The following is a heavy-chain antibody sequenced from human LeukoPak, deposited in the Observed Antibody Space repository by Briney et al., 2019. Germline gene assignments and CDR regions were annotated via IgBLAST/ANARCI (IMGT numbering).Heavy chain of an antibody. Sequence: SQTLSLTCTVSAGSISSGSYYWNWIRQPAGKGLEWIGRIYTSGSTHYNPSLKTRVTKSVDTSKHKFSLKLRSVTAADTAVYFCARARAANYFSYLDVWGKRTRVPVSS. V-gene: IGHV4-61*02. D-gene: IGHD5-18*01. CDR3: ARARAANYFSYLDV. CDR1: AGSISSGSYY. J-gene: IGHJ6*03. CDR2: IYTSGST.